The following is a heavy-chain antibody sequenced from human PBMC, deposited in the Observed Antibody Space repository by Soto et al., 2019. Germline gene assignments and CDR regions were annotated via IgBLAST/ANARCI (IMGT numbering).Heavy chain of an antibody. CDR2: ISSSSSTI. J-gene: IGHJ4*02. CDR1: GFTFSSYS. D-gene: IGHD1-1*01. CDR3: AREPHDVISRFDH. Sequence: GGSLRLSCAASGFTFSSYSMNWVRQAPGKGLEWVSYISSSSSTIYYADSVKGRFTISRDNAKNSLYLQMNSLRAEDTAVYYCAREPHDVISRFDHWGQGTLVTVSS. V-gene: IGHV3-48*01.